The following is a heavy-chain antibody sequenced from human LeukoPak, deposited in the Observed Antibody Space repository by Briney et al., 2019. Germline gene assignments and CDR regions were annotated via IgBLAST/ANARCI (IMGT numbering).Heavy chain of an antibody. Sequence: GGSLRLSCAASGFTFSSYAMSWVRQAPGKGLEWVLAISGSGGSTYYADSVKGRFTISRDNSKNTLYLQMNSLRAEDTAVYYCAKVDGDRYYFDYWGQGTLVTVSS. CDR2: ISGSGGST. CDR3: AKVDGDRYYFDY. CDR1: GFTFSSYA. V-gene: IGHV3-23*01. J-gene: IGHJ4*02. D-gene: IGHD4-17*01.